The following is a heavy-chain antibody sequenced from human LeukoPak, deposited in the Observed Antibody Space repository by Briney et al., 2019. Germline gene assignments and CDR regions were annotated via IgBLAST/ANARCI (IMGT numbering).Heavy chain of an antibody. J-gene: IGHJ1*01. CDR1: GYTFTSYG. D-gene: IGHD2-2*01. CDR3: ARGPAAHHPEYFQH. V-gene: IGHV1-18*01. CDR2: ISAYNGNT. Sequence: ASVKVSCTASGYTFTSYGISWVRQAPGQGLEWMGWISAYNGNTNYAQKLQGRVTMTTDTSTSTAYMELRSLRSDDTAVYYCARGPAAHHPEYFQHWGQGTLVTVSS.